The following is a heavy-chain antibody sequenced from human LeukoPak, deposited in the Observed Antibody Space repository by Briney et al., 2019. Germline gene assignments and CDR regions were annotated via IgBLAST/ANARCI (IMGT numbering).Heavy chain of an antibody. V-gene: IGHV1-69*13. D-gene: IGHD2-15*01. CDR3: ARDQRPDCSGGSCYPFFDY. CDR2: IIPIFGTA. CDR1: GGTSSSYA. Sequence: GASVKVSCKASGGTSSSYAISWVRQAPGQGLEWMGGIIPIFGTANYAQKFQGRVTITADESTSTAYMELSSLRSEDTAVYYCARDQRPDCSGGSCYPFFDYWGQGTLVTVSS. J-gene: IGHJ4*02.